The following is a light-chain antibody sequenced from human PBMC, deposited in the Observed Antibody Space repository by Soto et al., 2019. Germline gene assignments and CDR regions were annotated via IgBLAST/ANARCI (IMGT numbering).Light chain of an antibody. J-gene: IGLJ2*01. CDR1: TSNIGAGYD. Sequence: QSVLTQPPSVSGAPGQRVTISCTGSTSNIGAGYDVHWYQQFPGTAPNSSSMVTAIGPQGSLTDSLAPSLAPQPPAITGLQAEDEADYYCQSYDSSQSVVFGGGTKVTVL. CDR3: QSYDSSQSVV. CDR2: VTA. V-gene: IGLV1-40*01.